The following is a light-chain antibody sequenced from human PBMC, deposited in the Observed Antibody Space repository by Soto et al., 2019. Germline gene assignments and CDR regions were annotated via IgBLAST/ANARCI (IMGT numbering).Light chain of an antibody. J-gene: IGKJ1*01. V-gene: IGKV3-15*01. CDR3: QQYNNWPRS. CDR1: QSIGRN. Sequence: EIVMTQSPATLSVSPGERATLSCRASQSIGRNLACYQHKPGQAPRLLIYGASTGTTDIPTRFSASGSGTEFILTISSLQSEDFAVYYCQQYNNWPRSFGQGTKVEV. CDR2: GAS.